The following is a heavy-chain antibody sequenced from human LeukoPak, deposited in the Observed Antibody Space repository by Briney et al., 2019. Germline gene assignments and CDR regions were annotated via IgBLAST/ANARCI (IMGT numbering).Heavy chain of an antibody. CDR3: ARESGYGDYYDY. Sequence: SETLSLTCTVSGGSISSYYWSWIRQPPGKGLEWIGYIYHSGSTYYNPSLKSRVTISVDRSKNQFSLKLSSVTAADTAVYYCARESGYGDYYDYWGQGTLVTVSS. CDR2: IYHSGST. V-gene: IGHV4-59*12. D-gene: IGHD4-17*01. J-gene: IGHJ4*02. CDR1: GGSISSYY.